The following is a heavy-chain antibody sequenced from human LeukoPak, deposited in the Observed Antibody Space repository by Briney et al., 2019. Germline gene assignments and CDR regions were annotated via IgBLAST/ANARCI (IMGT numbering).Heavy chain of an antibody. V-gene: IGHV4-34*01. CDR3: ARSRYSSSWYGYFQH. D-gene: IGHD6-13*01. J-gene: IGHJ1*01. Sequence: SETLSLTCAVYGGSFSGYYWSWIRQPPGKGPEWIGEINHSGSTNYNPSLKSRVTISVDTSKNQFSLKLSSVTAADTAVYYCARSRYSSSWYGYFQHWGQGTLVTVSS. CDR1: GGSFSGYY. CDR2: INHSGST.